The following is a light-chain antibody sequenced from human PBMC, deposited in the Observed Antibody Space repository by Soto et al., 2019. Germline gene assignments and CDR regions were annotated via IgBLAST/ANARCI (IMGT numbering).Light chain of an antibody. Sequence: QSALTQPASVSGSPGQSITISCTGTSRDVGGYNYVSWYQQHPGKAPKLMIYDVRNRPSGVSNRFSGSKSVNTASLTISGLQAEDEADYYCSSHTTIGTYVLGTGTKVTVL. V-gene: IGLV2-14*01. CDR1: SRDVGGYNY. J-gene: IGLJ1*01. CDR3: SSHTTIGTYV. CDR2: DVR.